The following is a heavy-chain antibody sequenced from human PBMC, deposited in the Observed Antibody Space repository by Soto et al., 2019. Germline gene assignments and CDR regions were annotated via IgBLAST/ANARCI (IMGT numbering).Heavy chain of an antibody. Sequence: SETLSLTCTVSGGSISSGGYYLSWIRQHPGKGLEWIGYIYYSGSTYYNPSLKSRVTISVDTSKNQFSLKLSSVTAADTAVYYCARAPVPAATNYYYYGMDVWGQGTTVTVSS. J-gene: IGHJ6*02. V-gene: IGHV4-30-4*08. CDR2: IYYSGST. D-gene: IGHD2-2*01. CDR1: GGSISSGGYY. CDR3: ARAPVPAATNYYYYGMDV.